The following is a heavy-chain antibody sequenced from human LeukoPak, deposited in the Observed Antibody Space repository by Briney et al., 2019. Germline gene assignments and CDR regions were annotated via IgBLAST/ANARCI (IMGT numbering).Heavy chain of an antibody. CDR3: ARGGSGPLNYQYAMDV. J-gene: IGHJ6*02. CDR1: GFTFSDHY. CDR2: TRDKAKSFTT. Sequence: GGSLRLSCAASGFTFSDHYMDWVRQAPGKGLEWVARTRDKAKSFTTQYAASVKGRFTISRDDSKNSLYLQMNSLKTDDTAVYFCARGGSGPLNYQYAMDVWAKGPRSPYP. D-gene: IGHD6-19*01. V-gene: IGHV3-72*01.